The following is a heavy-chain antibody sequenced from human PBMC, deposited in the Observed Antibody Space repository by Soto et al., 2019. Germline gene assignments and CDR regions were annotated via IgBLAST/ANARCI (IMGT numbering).Heavy chain of an antibody. Sequence: PGGSLRLSCAASGFTFSSYAMSWVRQAPGKGLEWVSAISGSGGSTYYADSVKGRFTISRDNSKNTLYLQMNSLKSEDTAMYYTITYCDFGSAHYPHWGQGILVTVSP. CDR3: ITYCDFGSAHYPH. V-gene: IGHV3-23*01. CDR2: ISGSGGST. CDR1: GFTFSSYA. J-gene: IGHJ4*02. D-gene: IGHD3-3*01.